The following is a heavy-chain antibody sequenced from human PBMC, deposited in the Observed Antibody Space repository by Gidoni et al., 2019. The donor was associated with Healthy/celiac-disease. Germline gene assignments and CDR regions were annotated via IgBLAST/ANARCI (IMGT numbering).Heavy chain of an antibody. CDR2: LYPGDFET. Sequence: EVQLVQSGAEVKKPGESLTISCKGSGYCFTSYWIGWVRQMPGKGLEWRGILYPGDFETRYSPYFQGQVTISADKSISTAYLQWSSLKASDTAMYYCARAGLLSPKGYFDYWGQGTLVTVSS. V-gene: IGHV5-51*03. CDR3: ARAGLLSPKGYFDY. J-gene: IGHJ4*02. CDR1: GYCFTSYW.